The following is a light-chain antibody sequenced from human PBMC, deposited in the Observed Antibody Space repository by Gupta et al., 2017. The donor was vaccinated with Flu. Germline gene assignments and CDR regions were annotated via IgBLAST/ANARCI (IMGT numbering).Light chain of an antibody. V-gene: IGLV1-44*01. CDR1: RSNIGSNP. CDR3: AAWDDRLNGPV. J-gene: IGLJ2*01. Sequence: QSVLTQPPSASGTPQPSATLSCSVSRSNIGSNPVDWYQQRPGTAPKLLSYTNDQRPSGVPDRFSGCRSGIAASLAISGLQSEDEADYYCAAWDDRLNGPVFGGGTKLTVL. CDR2: TND.